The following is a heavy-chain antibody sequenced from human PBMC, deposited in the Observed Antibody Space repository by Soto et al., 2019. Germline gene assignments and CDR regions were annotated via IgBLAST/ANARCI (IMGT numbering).Heavy chain of an antibody. V-gene: IGHV2-70*13. D-gene: IGHD5-12*01. Sequence: SGPTLVNPTQTLTLTCTFSGFSLTTSGMCVGWVRQPPGKALEWLALIDWADDKYYSTSLKTRLTISRDTSKNQVVLTMTNVDPVDTATYYCAWIHGPSRTYDLDVWGQGTLVTVSS. CDR1: GFSLTTSGMC. CDR2: IDWADDK. CDR3: AWIHGPSRTYDLDV. J-gene: IGHJ4*02.